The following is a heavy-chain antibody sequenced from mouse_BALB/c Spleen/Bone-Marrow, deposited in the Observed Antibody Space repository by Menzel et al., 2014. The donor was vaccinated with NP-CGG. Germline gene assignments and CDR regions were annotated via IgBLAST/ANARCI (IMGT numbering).Heavy chain of an antibody. CDR3: ARQDGFDY. Sequence: EVKLMESGGGLVKPGGALKLSCAASGFTFSNYAMSWVRQTPEKRLVWVAILSRGGSYTYYPYSVKGRFTISRDNAKTILYLQMSSLRSEDTAMYYCARQDGFDYLGQGIPRTRSS. D-gene: IGHD2-3*01. V-gene: IGHV5-9-3*01. J-gene: IGHJ2*01. CDR2: LSRGGSYT. CDR1: GFTFSNYA.